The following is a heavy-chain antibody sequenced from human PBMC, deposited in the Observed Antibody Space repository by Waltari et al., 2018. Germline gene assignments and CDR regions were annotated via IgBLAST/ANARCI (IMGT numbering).Heavy chain of an antibody. CDR3: AKGERGYSYGLNY. CDR2: ISWDGGST. D-gene: IGHD5-18*01. Sequence: EVQLVESGGVVVQPGGSLRLSWAASGFTFDAYAMPLVRQAPGKGLEWVSLISWDGGSTYYADSVKGRFTISRDNSKNSLYLQMNSLRAEDTALYYCAKGERGYSYGLNYWGQGTLVTVSS. V-gene: IGHV3-43D*04. J-gene: IGHJ4*02. CDR1: GFTFDAYA.